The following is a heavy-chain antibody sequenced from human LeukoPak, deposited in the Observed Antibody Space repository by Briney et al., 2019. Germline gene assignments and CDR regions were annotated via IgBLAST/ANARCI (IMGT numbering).Heavy chain of an antibody. CDR3: TRGRPKYYYDTTGPGFDF. Sequence: GGSLRLSCAASGFTLSIFDIPWVRQAPGKGLEWVAVISDNGKNNYYGDSVKGRFTLSRDKANNTVFLQMNSLRLEDTAVYYCTRGRPKYYYDTTGPGFDFWGQGTLVTVSS. D-gene: IGHD3-22*01. CDR2: ISDNGKNN. CDR1: GFTLSIFD. J-gene: IGHJ4*02. V-gene: IGHV3-30*03.